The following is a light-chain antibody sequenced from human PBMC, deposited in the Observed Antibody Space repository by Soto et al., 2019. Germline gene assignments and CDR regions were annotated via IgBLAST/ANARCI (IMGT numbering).Light chain of an antibody. V-gene: IGKV3-20*01. CDR2: GAS. CDR3: QQYGGSPPYT. Sequence: EIVLTQSPGTLSLSPGERATLSCRASRSVSSSYLGWYQQKPGQAPRLLIYGASSRATGIPDGFSGSGSGTDFSLPISRLEPEDFAVYYCQQYGGSPPYTFGQGTKLEI. CDR1: RSVSSSY. J-gene: IGKJ2*01.